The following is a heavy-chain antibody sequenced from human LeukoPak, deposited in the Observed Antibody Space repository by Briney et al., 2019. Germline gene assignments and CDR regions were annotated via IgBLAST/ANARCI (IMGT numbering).Heavy chain of an antibody. CDR2: ITGGGGNT. D-gene: IGHD1-14*01. V-gene: IGHV3-23*01. CDR3: AKVYIGCYFDY. J-gene: IGHJ4*02. CDR1: GLTVGSSY. Sequence: GGSLRLSCAASGLTVGSSYINWVRQAPGKGLEWVSGITGGGGNTYYADSVKGRFTISRDNSKNTLYLQMNSLRAEDTAVYYCAKVYIGCYFDYWGQGTLVTVSS.